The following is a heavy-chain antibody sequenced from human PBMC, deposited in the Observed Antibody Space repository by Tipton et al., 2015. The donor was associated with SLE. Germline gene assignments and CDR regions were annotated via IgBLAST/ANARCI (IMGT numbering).Heavy chain of an antibody. CDR2: LYTTGST. CDR1: GGSITTGSYY. CDR3: ARHPSSFDYYYYYYMDV. V-gene: IGHV4-61*02. Sequence: TLSLTCTVSGGSITTGSYYWSWIRQPAGKGLEWIGRLYTTGSTYYNPSLKSRVSMSVDTSKNQFSLRLSSVTAADTAVYYCARHPSSFDYYYYYYMDVWGKGTTVTVSS. J-gene: IGHJ6*03.